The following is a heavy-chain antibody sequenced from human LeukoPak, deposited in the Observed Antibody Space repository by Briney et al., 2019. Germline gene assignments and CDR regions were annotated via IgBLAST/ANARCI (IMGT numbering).Heavy chain of an antibody. V-gene: IGHV1-8*03. CDR2: MNPNSGNT. Sequence: ASVKVSCKASGYTFTNYDINWVRQATGQGLEWMGWMNPNSGNTGYAQKFQGRVTITRNTSISTAYMELSSLRSEDTAVYYCARGALFYGGKDYWGQGTPVTVSS. CDR1: GYTFTNYD. CDR3: ARGALFYGGKDY. D-gene: IGHD4-23*01. J-gene: IGHJ4*02.